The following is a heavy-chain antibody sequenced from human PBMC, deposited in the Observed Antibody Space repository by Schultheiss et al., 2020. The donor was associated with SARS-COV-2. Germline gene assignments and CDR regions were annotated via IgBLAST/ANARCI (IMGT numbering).Heavy chain of an antibody. CDR2: IYPGDSDT. CDR1: SSSSYY. CDR3: ARLRAWELGPFDY. D-gene: IGHD1-26*01. J-gene: IGHJ4*02. V-gene: IGHV5-51*01. Sequence: SSSSYYWGWIRQPPGKGLEWMGIIYPGDSDTRYSPSFQGQVTISADKSISTAYLQWSSLKASDTAMYYCARLRAWELGPFDYWGQGTLVTVSS.